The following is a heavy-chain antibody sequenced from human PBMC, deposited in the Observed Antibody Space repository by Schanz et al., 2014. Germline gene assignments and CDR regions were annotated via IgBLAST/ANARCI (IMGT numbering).Heavy chain of an antibody. D-gene: IGHD4-17*01. J-gene: IGHJ4*02. CDR2: INLYGGST. Sequence: QVQLIQSGAEVKKPGASLKVSCKASGYTFTSYFIHWVRQAPGQGLEWMGIINLYGGSTNYAQKFQGRVTVTRDTSTSTVYMELSSLRSEDTAVYYCARTIAYGGSSGYFDYWGQGTLVTVSS. V-gene: IGHV1-46*03. CDR3: ARTIAYGGSSGYFDY. CDR1: GYTFTSYF.